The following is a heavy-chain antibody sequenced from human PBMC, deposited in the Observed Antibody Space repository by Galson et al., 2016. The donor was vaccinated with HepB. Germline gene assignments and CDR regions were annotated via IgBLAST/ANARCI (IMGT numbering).Heavy chain of an antibody. CDR3: ARTEFGEVATTTYMVGY. V-gene: IGHV4-34*01. CDR1: GGSFRGYN. CDR2: MDHSGRI. J-gene: IGHJ4*02. D-gene: IGHD1-1*01. Sequence: LFLTSAVHGGSFRGYNWTWIHQSPGKGLGWFGEMDHSGRINYDQSHKGRVKILVATSKNQFSLKMSFLTAADSAVYYCARTEFGEVATTTYMVGYWGQGTLVTVSS.